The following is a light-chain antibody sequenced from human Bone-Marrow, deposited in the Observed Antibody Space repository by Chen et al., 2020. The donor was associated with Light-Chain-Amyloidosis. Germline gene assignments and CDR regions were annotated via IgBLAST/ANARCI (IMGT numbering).Light chain of an antibody. Sequence: QSALTQPASVSGSPGQSITISCTETSSDVGSYNLVSWYQQHPDKAPKLMIYEDNIRPSGVSSRFCGSQSGNTASLTISGLQAEDQAAYYCCSYGGRVSWDVVFGGETTLTVL. CDR1: SSDVGSYNL. J-gene: IGLJ2*01. CDR3: CSYGGRVSWDVV. V-gene: IGLV2-23*01. CDR2: EDN.